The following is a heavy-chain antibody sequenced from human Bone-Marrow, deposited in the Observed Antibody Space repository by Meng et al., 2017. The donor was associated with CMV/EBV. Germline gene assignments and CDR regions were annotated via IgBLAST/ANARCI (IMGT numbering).Heavy chain of an antibody. J-gene: IGHJ6*02. CDR2: IKPNSGGT. CDR3: ARDKTTVTLYYYYYGMDV. D-gene: IGHD4-11*01. Sequence: ASVKVSCKASGYTFTGYYMHWVRQAPGQGLEWMGWIKPNSGGTNYAQKFQGRVTMTRDTSISTAYMELSRLRSDDTAVYYCARDKTTVTLYYYYYGMDVWGQGTTVTVSS. V-gene: IGHV1-2*02. CDR1: GYTFTGYY.